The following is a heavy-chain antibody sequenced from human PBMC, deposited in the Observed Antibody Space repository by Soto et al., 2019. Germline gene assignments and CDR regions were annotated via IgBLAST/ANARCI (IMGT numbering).Heavy chain of an antibody. V-gene: IGHV4-59*01. CDR1: GGSISSYY. Sequence: KPSETLSLTCTVSGGSISSYYWSWIRQPPGKGLEWIGYIYHNGNTNYNPSLKSRVTISVDTSKNHFSLNLRSVTAADTAVYYCARNNWNDVFWFDPWGQGILVTVSS. CDR2: IYHNGNT. J-gene: IGHJ5*02. CDR3: ARNNWNDVFWFDP. D-gene: IGHD1-20*01.